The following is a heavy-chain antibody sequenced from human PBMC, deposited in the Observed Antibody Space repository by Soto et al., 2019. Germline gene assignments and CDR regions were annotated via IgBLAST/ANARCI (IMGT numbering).Heavy chain of an antibody. J-gene: IGHJ4*02. Sequence: PSYSPSLTCAVSSGGVNNYYWTWIRQPPGKGLEWIAYNYYTGSTNNNPSLKRRVTMSVDTSKHQFSLHLPSLPSADTARNQCARANRYSGYWAQATLVTVSS. CDR1: SGGVNNYY. CDR2: NYYTGST. V-gene: IGHV4-59*02. D-gene: IGHD1-1*01. CDR3: ARANRYSGY.